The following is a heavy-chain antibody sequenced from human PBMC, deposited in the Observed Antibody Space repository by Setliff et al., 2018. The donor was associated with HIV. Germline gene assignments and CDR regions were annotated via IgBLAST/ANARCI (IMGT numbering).Heavy chain of an antibody. CDR3: TRRDNSVSGYYPDHAFDI. CDR1: GDSVTTSSW. Sequence: PSETLSLTCAVSGDSVTTSSWWSWVRQSPGKGLEWSGEIYRSGSTNYNPSLKSRVTISLDKSKNQFSLKVNSVTAADTAVYYCTRRDNSVSGYYPDHAFDIWGQGTLVTVSS. CDR2: IYRSGST. V-gene: IGHV4-4*02. J-gene: IGHJ3*02. D-gene: IGHD3-22*01.